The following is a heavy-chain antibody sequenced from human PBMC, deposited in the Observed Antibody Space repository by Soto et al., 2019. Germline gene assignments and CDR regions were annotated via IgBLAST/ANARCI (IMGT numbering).Heavy chain of an antibody. J-gene: IGHJ5*02. Sequence: ASVKVSCKASGYTFTSYGISWVRQAPGQGLERMGWISAYNGNTNYAQKLQGRVTVTTDTSTSTAYMELRSLRSDDTAVYYCARDDSSSWTGWFDPWGQGTLVTVSS. CDR1: GYTFTSYG. D-gene: IGHD6-13*01. V-gene: IGHV1-18*01. CDR3: ARDDSSSWTGWFDP. CDR2: ISAYNGNT.